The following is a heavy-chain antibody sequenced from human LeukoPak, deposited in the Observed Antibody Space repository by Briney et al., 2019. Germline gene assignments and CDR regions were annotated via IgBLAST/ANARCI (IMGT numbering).Heavy chain of an antibody. CDR2: ISSSGSTI. CDR3: TRPAVGAVAGRDV. D-gene: IGHD3-3*01. Sequence: GGSLRLSCAASGFTFSSYEMNWVRQAPGKGLEWVSYISSSGSTIYYADSVKGRFTISRDNAKNSLYLQMNSLKTEDTAVYYCTRPAVGAVAGRDVWGKGTTVTVSS. V-gene: IGHV3-48*03. J-gene: IGHJ6*04. CDR1: GFTFSSYE.